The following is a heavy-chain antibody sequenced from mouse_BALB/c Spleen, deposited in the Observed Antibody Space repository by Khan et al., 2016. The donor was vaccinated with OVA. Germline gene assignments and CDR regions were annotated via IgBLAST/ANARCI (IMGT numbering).Heavy chain of an antibody. D-gene: IGHD4-1*01. Sequence: EVELVESGGDLVKPGGSLKFSCAVSGFTFSSYSMSWVRQTPDKRLEWVATISSGGDYTYYSDNVTGRFTISSDYAKNTLYLQMSSLKSEDTAMYYCTSHLTGSFAYWGQGTLVTVSA. CDR1: GFTFSSYS. J-gene: IGHJ3*01. CDR3: TSHLTGSFAY. V-gene: IGHV5-6*01. CDR2: ISSGGDYT.